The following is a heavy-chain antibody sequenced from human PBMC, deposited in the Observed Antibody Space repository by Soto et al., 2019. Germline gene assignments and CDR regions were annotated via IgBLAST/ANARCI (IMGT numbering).Heavy chain of an antibody. D-gene: IGHD3-22*01. CDR1: GFTFSSNG. Sequence: QVQLVESGGDVVQPGRSRRLTCAASGFTFSSNGMHWVRQAPGKALEWVALVAYDGSKTYYGDSVRGRFTISRDNSENTLYLQMNSLRPEDTAVYYCARWVGGSMYDNSGKYDSWGQGTLVTVSS. V-gene: IGHV3-30*03. CDR2: VAYDGSKT. J-gene: IGHJ5*01. CDR3: ARWVGGSMYDNSGKYDS.